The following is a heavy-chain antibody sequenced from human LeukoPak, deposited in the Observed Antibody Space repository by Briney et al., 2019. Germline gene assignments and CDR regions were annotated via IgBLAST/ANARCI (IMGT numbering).Heavy chain of an antibody. Sequence: GGSLRLSCAASGFTFSSYAMSWVRQAPGKGLEWVSAISGSGGSTYYADSVKGRFTISRDNSKNTVSLQMNSLRAEDTAVYYCAKGRGRYYDSGNHAFDIWGQGTMVTVSS. D-gene: IGHD3-22*01. V-gene: IGHV3-23*01. CDR3: AKGRGRYYDSGNHAFDI. CDR2: ISGSGGST. CDR1: GFTFSSYA. J-gene: IGHJ3*02.